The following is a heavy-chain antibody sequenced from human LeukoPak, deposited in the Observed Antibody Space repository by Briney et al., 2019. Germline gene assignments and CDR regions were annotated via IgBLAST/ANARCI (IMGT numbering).Heavy chain of an antibody. CDR2: IYHSGST. V-gene: IGHV4-38-2*01. CDR1: GYSISSGHY. D-gene: IGHD2-2*01. Sequence: KPSETLSLTCAVSGYSISSGHYWGWIRRPPGKGLEWIGSIYHSGSTYYNPSLKSRVTISVDTSKNQFSLKLSSVTAADTAVYYCASLDIVVVPAAIGWFDPWGQGSLVTVSS. CDR3: ASLDIVVVPAAIGWFDP. J-gene: IGHJ5*02.